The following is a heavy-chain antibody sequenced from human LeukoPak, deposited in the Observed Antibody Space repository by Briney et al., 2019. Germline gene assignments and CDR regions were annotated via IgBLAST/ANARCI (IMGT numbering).Heavy chain of an antibody. J-gene: IGHJ4*02. D-gene: IGHD2-15*01. Sequence: PGGSLRLSCTTSGFTFPDYSMSWFRQAPGKGLEWVGFIRSKAYGGTTEYAASVKGRFTISRDDSKSIAYLQMNSLKAEDTAVYYCSREFQWGAYCSGASCYYYWGQGTLVTVSS. CDR3: SREFQWGAYCSGASCYYY. CDR2: IRSKAYGGTT. V-gene: IGHV3-49*03. CDR1: GFTFPDYS.